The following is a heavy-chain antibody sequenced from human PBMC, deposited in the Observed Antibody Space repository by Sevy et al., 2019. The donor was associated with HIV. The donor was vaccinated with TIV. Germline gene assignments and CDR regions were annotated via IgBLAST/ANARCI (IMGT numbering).Heavy chain of an antibody. CDR1: GFTFSNAW. CDR3: ATAPGYYDSAPFDY. J-gene: IGHJ4*02. V-gene: IGHV3-15*01. Sequence: GGSLRLSCAASGFTFSNAWMSWVRQAPGKGLEWVGLIKSNIDGETTDYAAPVKGRFTISRDVSKNTLYLQMNNLKIEDTAVYYCATAPGYYDSAPFDYWGPGTLVTVSS. CDR2: IKSNIDGETT. D-gene: IGHD3-22*01.